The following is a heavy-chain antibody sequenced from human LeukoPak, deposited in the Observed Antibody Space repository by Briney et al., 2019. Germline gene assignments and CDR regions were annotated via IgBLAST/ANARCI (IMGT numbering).Heavy chain of an antibody. CDR1: GFTFSSNG. CDR3: AREKASSGWSDY. V-gene: IGHV3-30*03. D-gene: IGHD6-19*01. CDR2: ISYDGSNK. Sequence: PGGSLRLSCAASGFTFSSNGMHWVRQAPGKGLEWVAVISYDGSNKYYADSVKGRFTISRDNSKNTLYLQMNSLRAEDTAVYYCAREKASSGWSDYWGQGTLVTVSS. J-gene: IGHJ4*02.